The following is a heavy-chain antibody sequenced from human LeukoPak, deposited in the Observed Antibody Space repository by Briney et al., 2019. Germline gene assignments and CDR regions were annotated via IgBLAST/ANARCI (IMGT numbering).Heavy chain of an antibody. V-gene: IGHV4-34*01. Sequence: SETLSLTCAVYGGSFSGYYWSWIRQPPGKGLEWIGEINHSGSTNYNPSLKSRVTISVDTSKNQFSLKLSSVTAADTAVYYCARGPSTPGAIWSGYYSHWFDPWGQGTLVTVSS. D-gene: IGHD3-3*01. CDR1: GGSFSGYY. CDR3: ARGPSTPGAIWSGYYSHWFDP. J-gene: IGHJ5*02. CDR2: INHSGST.